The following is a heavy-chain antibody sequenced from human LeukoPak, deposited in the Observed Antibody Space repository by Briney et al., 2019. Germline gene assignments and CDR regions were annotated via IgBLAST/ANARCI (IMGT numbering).Heavy chain of an antibody. D-gene: IGHD6-25*01. J-gene: IGHJ4*02. CDR1: GFTFRTYA. V-gene: IGHV3-23*01. CDR3: AKGNLQSRHSTGFDH. Sequence: GWSLRLSCAASGFTFRTYAMSWVGQAPGKGLEWDSVISDSGGATYYADSVKGRFTISRDNSKNTLHLQMNSLRAEDTAVYYCAKGNLQSRHSTGFDHWGQGTLVSVSS. CDR2: ISDSGGAT.